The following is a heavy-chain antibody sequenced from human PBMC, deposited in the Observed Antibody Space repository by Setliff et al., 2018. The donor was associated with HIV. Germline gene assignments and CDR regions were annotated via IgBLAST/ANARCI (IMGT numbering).Heavy chain of an antibody. J-gene: IGHJ6*03. CDR2: IYYSGRT. V-gene: IGHV4-39*01. CDR1: GGSISSSSYY. Sequence: PSETLSLTCTVSGGSISSSSYYWGWIRQPPGKGLGWIGSIYYSGRTYYNPSLKSRVTISVDTSKKQFSLKLSSVTAADTAVYYCARLREGYNFWSGYSYYYYYMDVWGKGTTVTVTS. CDR3: ARLREGYNFWSGYSYYYYYMDV. D-gene: IGHD3-3*01.